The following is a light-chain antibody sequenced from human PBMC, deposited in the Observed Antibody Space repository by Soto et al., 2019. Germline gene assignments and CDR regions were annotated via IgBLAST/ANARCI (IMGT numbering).Light chain of an antibody. V-gene: IGLV1-47*01. CDR1: RSNIGTNY. CDR3: AEWDDSLNGWV. CDR2: RNN. Sequence: QSVLTQPPSASGTPGQRVTISCSGSRSNIGTNYVYWYQHLPGTAPNLLIYRNNEWPSGVPERFSGAKSGTSASLAISGLRSEDEGDYYCAEWDDSLNGWVFGGGTKLTVL. J-gene: IGLJ3*02.